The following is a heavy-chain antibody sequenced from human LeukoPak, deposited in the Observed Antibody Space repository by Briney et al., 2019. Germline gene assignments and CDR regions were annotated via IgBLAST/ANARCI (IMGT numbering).Heavy chain of an antibody. J-gene: IGHJ4*02. CDR1: GVSISSNNW. Sequence: SETLSLTCAVSGVSISSNNWWSWVRHPPGRGLEWVGEIYHSGSTNYNPSLKSRVTISVDKSKNQFSLRLSSVTAADTAVYYCASKGYTYGYFDYWGQGTLVTVSS. CDR3: ASKGYTYGYFDY. V-gene: IGHV4-4*02. D-gene: IGHD5-18*01. CDR2: IYHSGST.